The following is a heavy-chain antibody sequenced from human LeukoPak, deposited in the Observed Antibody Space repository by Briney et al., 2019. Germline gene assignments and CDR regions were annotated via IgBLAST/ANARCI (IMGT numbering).Heavy chain of an antibody. CDR2: ISYDGSSK. D-gene: IGHD6-19*01. CDR1: GFTFSSYG. J-gene: IGHJ5*02. V-gene: IGHV3-30*03. Sequence: GGSLRLSCAASGFTFSSYGIHWVRQAPGKGLEWVAVISYDGSSKYYADSVKGRFTISRDNFKNTLYLQMNSLKPEDTAVYYCSSLGLAVAPNWVDLWGQGTLVTVSS. CDR3: SSLGLAVAPNWVDL.